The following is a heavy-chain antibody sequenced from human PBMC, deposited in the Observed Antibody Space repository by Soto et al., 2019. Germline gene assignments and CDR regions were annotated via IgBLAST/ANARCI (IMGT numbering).Heavy chain of an antibody. Sequence: GGSLRLSCAASGFTFSSYDMHWVRQATGKGLEWVSAIGTAGDTYYPGSVKGRFTISRENAKNSLYLQMNSLRAEDTAVYYCARDMGSGWYSGFDYWGQGTLVTVSS. CDR1: GFTFSSYD. CDR2: IGTAGDT. D-gene: IGHD6-19*01. J-gene: IGHJ4*02. V-gene: IGHV3-13*01. CDR3: ARDMGSGWYSGFDY.